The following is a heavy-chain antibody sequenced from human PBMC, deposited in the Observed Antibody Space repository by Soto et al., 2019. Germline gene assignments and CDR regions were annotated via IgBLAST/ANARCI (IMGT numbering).Heavy chain of an antibody. V-gene: IGHV3-74*01. CDR3: TRGPRPSAAGTGAY. Sequence: EVHLVESGGGLVQPGGSLRLSCVASGFAFDAYWMHWVRQVPGEGPVWVSRIDYDGTTTTYADSVKGRFTISRDNAKNTLYLQMNSLRAEDTGVYYCTRGPRPSAAGTGAYLGQGTLVTVSS. D-gene: IGHD6-13*01. CDR1: GFAFDAYW. J-gene: IGHJ4*02. CDR2: IDYDGTTT.